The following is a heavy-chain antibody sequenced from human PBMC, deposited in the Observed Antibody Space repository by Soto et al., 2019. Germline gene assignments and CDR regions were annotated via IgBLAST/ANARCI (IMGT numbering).Heavy chain of an antibody. Sequence: QMQLVQSGAEVKKPGASVKVSCKASGYTFTSYYMHWVRQAPGQGLEWMGIINPSGGSTSYAQKFQGRVTMTRDTSTSTVYMELSSLRSEDTAVYYCARDGYSSSSDYYYGMDVWGQGTTVTVSS. D-gene: IGHD6-6*01. CDR1: GYTFTSYY. V-gene: IGHV1-46*01. CDR3: ARDGYSSSSDYYYGMDV. CDR2: INPSGGST. J-gene: IGHJ6*02.